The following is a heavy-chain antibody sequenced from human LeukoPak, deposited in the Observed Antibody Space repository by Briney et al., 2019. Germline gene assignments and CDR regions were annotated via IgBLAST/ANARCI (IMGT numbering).Heavy chain of an antibody. CDR1: GFTFSSYA. V-gene: IGHV3-23*01. CDR3: AKWAAMTRFDY. Sequence: GGSLRLSCAASGFTFSSYAMPWVRQAPGKGLEWVSGITSGGSTYYADSVKGRFTISRDNSKNTLYLQMNSLRAEDTAVYFCAKWAAMTRFDYWGQGTLVTVSS. J-gene: IGHJ4*02. D-gene: IGHD6-13*01. CDR2: ITSGGST.